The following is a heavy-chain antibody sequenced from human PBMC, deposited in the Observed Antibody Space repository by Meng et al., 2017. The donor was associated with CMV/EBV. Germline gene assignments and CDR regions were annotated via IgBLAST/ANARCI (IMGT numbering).Heavy chain of an antibody. Sequence: ASVKVSCKVSGYTFTGYYMHWVRQAPGQGLEWMGWINPNSGGTNYAQKFQGRVTMTRDTSISTAYMELSRLRSDDTAVYYCARDWVVPAALDYWGQGTLVTVSS. V-gene: IGHV1-2*02. CDR3: ARDWVVPAALDY. D-gene: IGHD2-2*01. J-gene: IGHJ4*02. CDR1: GYTFTGYY. CDR2: INPNSGGT.